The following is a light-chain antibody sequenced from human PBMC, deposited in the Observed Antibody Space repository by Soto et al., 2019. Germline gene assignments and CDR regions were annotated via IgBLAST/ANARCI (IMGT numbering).Light chain of an antibody. Sequence: DIQMTQSPSSLSESAGDRVTITCRASQGISTYLNWYQQKPGKAPKLLIYAASSLQSGVPSRFSGSGSETDFTLTFSSLQPEDFATYSCQQSYSTTWTFGQGTKVEIQ. CDR2: AAS. CDR1: QGISTY. V-gene: IGKV1-39*01. J-gene: IGKJ1*01. CDR3: QQSYSTTWT.